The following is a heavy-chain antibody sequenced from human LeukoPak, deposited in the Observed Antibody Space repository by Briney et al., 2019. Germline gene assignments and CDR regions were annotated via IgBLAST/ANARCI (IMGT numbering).Heavy chain of an antibody. Sequence: GGSLRLSCAASVFSNHAMNWLRPAPGKGLEWVSFISGSGTSTHYADSVKGGFTISRDNSNNTLFLQMNSLRAEDTATYYCAKGAQYDFWSGYTLEYFDVWGKGTLVTVSS. CDR2: ISGSGTST. CDR1: VFSNHA. D-gene: IGHD3/OR15-3a*01. V-gene: IGHV3-23*01. J-gene: IGHJ4*02. CDR3: AKGAQYDFWSGYTLEYFDV.